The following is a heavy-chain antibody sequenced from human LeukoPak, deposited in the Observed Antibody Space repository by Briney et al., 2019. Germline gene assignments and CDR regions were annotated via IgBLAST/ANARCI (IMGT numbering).Heavy chain of an antibody. Sequence: PSETLSLTCTVSGYSISTGYYWGWIRQPPGKGLEWIGSIYHSGSTYYNPSLKSRVTISLDTSKNQFSLKLSSVTAADTAVYYCARGVNSGYFDYCGQGTLVTVSS. CDR3: ARGVNSGYFDY. V-gene: IGHV4-38-2*02. CDR1: GYSISTGYY. D-gene: IGHD1-26*01. CDR2: IYHSGST. J-gene: IGHJ4*02.